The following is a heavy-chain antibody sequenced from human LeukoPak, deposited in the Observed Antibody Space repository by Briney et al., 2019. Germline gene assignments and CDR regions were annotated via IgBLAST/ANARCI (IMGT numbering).Heavy chain of an antibody. J-gene: IGHJ4*02. CDR3: AREGSYGEIDY. D-gene: IGHD1-26*01. CDR2: IYYSGST. Sequence: SETLSLTCTVSGYSISSGYYWGWIRQPPGKGLEWIGYIYYSGSTNYNPSLKSRVTISVDTSKNQFSLKLSSVTAADTAVYYCAREGSYGEIDYWGQGTLVTVSS. V-gene: IGHV4-38-2*02. CDR1: GYSISSGYY.